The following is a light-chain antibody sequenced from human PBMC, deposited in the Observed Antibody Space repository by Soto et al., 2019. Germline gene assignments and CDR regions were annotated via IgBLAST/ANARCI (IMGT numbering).Light chain of an antibody. J-gene: IGKJ5*01. V-gene: IGKV1-39*01. CDR1: QSINRH. Sequence: LSASVGDRVTITCRASQSINRHLNWYQQKPGKAPKVLIYTTSSLRSGVPSRFRGSGSGTDFTLTITSLQPEDFATYYCQQSYSTPITFGQGTRLEIK. CDR2: TTS. CDR3: QQSYSTPIT.